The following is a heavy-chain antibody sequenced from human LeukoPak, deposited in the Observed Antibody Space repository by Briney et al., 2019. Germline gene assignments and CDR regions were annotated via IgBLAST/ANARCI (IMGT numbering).Heavy chain of an antibody. Sequence: EASVKVSCKASGYTFTSYGISWVRQAPGQGLEWMGWISAYNGNTNYAQKLQGRVTMTTDTSTSTAYMELRSLRSDDTAVYYCARFYCSSTSCYVGWFDAWGQGTLVTVSS. CDR1: GYTFTSYG. J-gene: IGHJ5*02. CDR2: ISAYNGNT. V-gene: IGHV1-18*04. CDR3: ARFYCSSTSCYVGWFDA. D-gene: IGHD2-2*01.